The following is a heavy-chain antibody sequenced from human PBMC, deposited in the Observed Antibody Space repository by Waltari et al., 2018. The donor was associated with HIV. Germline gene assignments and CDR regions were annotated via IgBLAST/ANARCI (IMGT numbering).Heavy chain of an antibody. CDR2: IYYSGST. D-gene: IGHD1-20*01. J-gene: IGHJ5*02. V-gene: IGHV4-59*01. CDR3: ARATYNWNSRWFDP. Sequence: QVQLQESGPGLVKPSETLSLTCTVSGGSIRSYYWSWIRQPPGKGLEWIGYIYYSGSTNYNPSLKSRVTISVDTSKNQFSLKLSSVTAADTAVYYCARATYNWNSRWFDPWGQGTLVTVSS. CDR1: GGSIRSYY.